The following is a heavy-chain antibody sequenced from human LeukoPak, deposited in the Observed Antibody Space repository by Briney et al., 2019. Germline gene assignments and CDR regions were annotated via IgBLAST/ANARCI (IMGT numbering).Heavy chain of an antibody. CDR1: GGSISSYY. CDR3: ARDKIAYDFWSGYPDLPAVWFDP. J-gene: IGHJ5*02. D-gene: IGHD3-3*01. V-gene: IGHV4-59*01. Sequence: KTSETLSLTCTVSGGSISSYYWSWIRQPPGKGLEWIGYIYYSGSTNYNPSLKSRVTISVDTSKNQFSLKLSSVTAADTAVYYCARDKIAYDFWSGYPDLPAVWFDPWGQGTLVTVSS. CDR2: IYYSGST.